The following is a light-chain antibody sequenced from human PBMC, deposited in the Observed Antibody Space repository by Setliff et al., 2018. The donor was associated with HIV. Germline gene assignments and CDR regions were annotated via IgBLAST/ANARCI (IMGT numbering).Light chain of an antibody. CDR1: NNNLGSYNL. J-gene: IGLJ1*01. Sequence: QSALTQPASVSGSPGHSITISCTGSNNNLGSYNLVSWYQQLPGKAPKLLIYKDNKRPSGISNRFSGSKSGYTASLTISGLQADDEADYYCCSFAGSNIPDVFGTGTKVTVL. CDR3: CSFAGSNIPDV. V-gene: IGLV2-23*01. CDR2: KDN.